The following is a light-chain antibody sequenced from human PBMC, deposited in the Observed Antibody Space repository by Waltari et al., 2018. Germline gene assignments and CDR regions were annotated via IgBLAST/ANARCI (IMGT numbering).Light chain of an antibody. J-gene: IGLJ2*01. CDR1: SNDVGGYNS. V-gene: IGLV2-14*01. Sequence: QSALTQSASVSGSPGQSVTTFCAGTSNDVGGYNSVSWYQEHPAQAPRVIYDVSDRPSGVSDRFTGSKSCNTASLTNSGLQAEDEADYYCSSQSSNDVVLFGGGPKLTVL. CDR2: DVS. CDR3: SSQSSNDVVL.